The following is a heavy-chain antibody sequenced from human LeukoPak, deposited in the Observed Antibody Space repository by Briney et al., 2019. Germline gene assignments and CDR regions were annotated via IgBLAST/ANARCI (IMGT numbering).Heavy chain of an antibody. J-gene: IGHJ3*02. D-gene: IGHD2-2*01. CDR1: GYTFTGYY. V-gene: IGHV1-2*02. CDR2: INPNSGGT. CDR3: ARANYCSSTSCFRDAFDI. Sequence: ASVKVSCKASGYTFTGYYMHWVRQAPGQGLEWMGWINPNSGGTKYARKFQGRVTMTRDTSISTAYMELRRLRSDDTAVYYCARANYCSSTSCFRDAFDIWGQGTMVTVSS.